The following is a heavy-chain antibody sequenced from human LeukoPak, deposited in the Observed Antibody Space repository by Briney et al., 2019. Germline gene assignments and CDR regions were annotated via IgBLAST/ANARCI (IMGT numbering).Heavy chain of an antibody. CDR2: ISSSGSIL. Sequence: PGGSLRLSCAASGFTFSDYYMSWVRQAPGKGLEWVSYISSSGSILHYADSVEGRFTISRDNAKNSLYLQMSSLRVEDTAVYYCTRRPYSSSWYYFDFWGQGTLVTVSS. J-gene: IGHJ4*02. D-gene: IGHD6-13*01. CDR3: TRRPYSSSWYYFDF. CDR1: GFTFSDYY. V-gene: IGHV3-11*04.